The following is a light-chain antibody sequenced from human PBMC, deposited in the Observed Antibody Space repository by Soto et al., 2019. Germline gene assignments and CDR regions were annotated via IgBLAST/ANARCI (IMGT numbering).Light chain of an antibody. CDR3: CSYSGSYTWV. CDR2: DVS. Sequence: QSALTQPRSVSGSPGQSVTISCTGTSSDVGGYDYVSWYQQHPGKAPKLMIYDVSKWPSGVPDRFSASKSGNTASLTISGLQAEDEDDYYCCSYSGSYTWVFGGGTKLTVL. V-gene: IGLV2-11*01. CDR1: SSDVGGYDY. J-gene: IGLJ3*02.